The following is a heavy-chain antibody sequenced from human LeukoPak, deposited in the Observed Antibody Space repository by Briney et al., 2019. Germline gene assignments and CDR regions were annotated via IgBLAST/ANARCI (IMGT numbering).Heavy chain of an antibody. D-gene: IGHD3-3*01. CDR2: ISGSGGST. J-gene: IGHJ6*02. V-gene: IGHV3-23*01. Sequence: RPGGSLRLSCAASGFTFSSYAMSWVRQAPGKGLEWVSAISGSGGSTYYADSVKGRFTISRDNSKNTLYLQITSLRAEDTAVYYCAKESSITIFGVVTPWYYYGMDVWGQGTTVTVSS. CDR3: AKESSITIFGVVTPWYYYGMDV. CDR1: GFTFSSYA.